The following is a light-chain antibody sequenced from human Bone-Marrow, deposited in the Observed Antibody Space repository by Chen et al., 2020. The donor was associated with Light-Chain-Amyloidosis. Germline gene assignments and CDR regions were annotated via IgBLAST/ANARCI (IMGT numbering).Light chain of an antibody. Sequence: EIVLTQSPGTLSLSPGEGANLSCRASQTISSNYLTWYQQKFGQAPRLLIYGSSSRANGIPDRFTGSGSGTDFTLTINRLEPEDCAMYYCQQYGTSPLTFGGGTKVEIK. V-gene: IGKV3-20*01. CDR2: GSS. CDR3: QQYGTSPLT. CDR1: QTISSNY. J-gene: IGKJ4*01.